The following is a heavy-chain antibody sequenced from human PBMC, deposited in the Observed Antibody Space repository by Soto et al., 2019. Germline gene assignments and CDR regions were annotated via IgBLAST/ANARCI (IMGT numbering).Heavy chain of an antibody. J-gene: IGHJ1*01. CDR1: GFTVSSNY. CDR2: IYSGGST. V-gene: IGHV3-66*01. CDR3: ARDRIAVAGNPEYFQH. D-gene: IGHD6-19*01. Sequence: GGSLRLSCAASGFTVSSNYMSWVRQAPGKGLEWVSVIYSGGSTYCADSVKGRFTISRDNSKNTLYLQMNSLRAEDTAVYYCARDRIAVAGNPEYFQHWGQGTLVTVSS.